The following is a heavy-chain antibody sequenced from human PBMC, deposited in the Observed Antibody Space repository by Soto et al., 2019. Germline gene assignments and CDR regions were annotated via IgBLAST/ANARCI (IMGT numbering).Heavy chain of an antibody. CDR2: IKPDGSEK. CDR3: ARGDYSDTSGPFSDAFDI. CDR1: GFTFSSSA. V-gene: IGHV3-7*04. D-gene: IGHD3-22*01. Sequence: GGSLRLSCAASGFTFSSSAMSWVRQAPGKGLEWVANIKPDGSEKWYVDSVKGRFTISRDNAKRSLYLQMNSMRADDTAVYYCARGDYSDTSGPFSDAFDIWGQGTMVTVS. J-gene: IGHJ3*02.